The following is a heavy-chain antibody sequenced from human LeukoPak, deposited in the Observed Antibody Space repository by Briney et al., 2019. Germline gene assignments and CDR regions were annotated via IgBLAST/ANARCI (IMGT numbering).Heavy chain of an antibody. V-gene: IGHV3-30*02. J-gene: IGHJ4*02. D-gene: IGHD4-17*01. CDR3: AKDASYGDLREEYYFDY. Sequence: PGGSLRLSCAASGFTFSSYGMHWVRQAPGKGLEWVAFIRYDGSNKYYADSVKGRFTISRDNSKNTLYLQMNSLRAEDTAVYYCAKDASYGDLREEYYFDYWGQGTLVTVSS. CDR1: GFTFSSYG. CDR2: IRYDGSNK.